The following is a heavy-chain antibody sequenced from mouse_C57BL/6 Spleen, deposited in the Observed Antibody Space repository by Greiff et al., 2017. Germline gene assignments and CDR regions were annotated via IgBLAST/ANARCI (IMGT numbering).Heavy chain of an antibody. V-gene: IGHV1-7*01. CDR1: GYTFTSYW. J-gene: IGHJ3*01. D-gene: IGHD2-4*01. CDR3: ARAYYDYERVVAY. CDR2: INPSSGYT. Sequence: QVQLKESGAELAKPGASVKLSCKASGYTFTSYWMHWVKQRPGQGLEWIGYINPSSGYTKYNQKFKDKATLTADKSSSTAYMQLSSLTYEYSAVYYYARAYYDYERVVAYWGQGTLVTVSA.